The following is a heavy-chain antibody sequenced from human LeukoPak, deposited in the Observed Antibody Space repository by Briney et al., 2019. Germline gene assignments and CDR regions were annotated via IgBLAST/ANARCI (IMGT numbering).Heavy chain of an antibody. CDR3: ARSPWGYYGSGGWFDP. J-gene: IGHJ5*02. CDR2: INAGNGNT. CDR1: GYTFTSYA. V-gene: IGHV1-3*01. D-gene: IGHD3-10*01. Sequence: ASVKVSCKASGYTFTSYAMHWVRQAPGQRLEWMGWINAGNGNTKYSQKFQGRVTITRDTSASTAYMELSSLRSEDTSVYYCARSPWGYYGSGGWFDPWGQGTLVTVSS.